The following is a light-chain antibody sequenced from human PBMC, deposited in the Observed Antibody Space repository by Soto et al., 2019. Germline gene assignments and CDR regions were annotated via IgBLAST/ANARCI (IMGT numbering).Light chain of an antibody. CDR1: SSDVGGYNY. CDR3: CSYAGSYSYV. CDR2: DVS. J-gene: IGLJ1*01. Sequence: QSVLTQPRSVSGSPGQSVTISCTGTSSDVGGYNYVSWYQEQPGKAPKLMIYDVSKRPSGVPDRFSGSKSGNTASLTISGLQADDEADYYCCSYAGSYSYVFGTGTKVIVL. V-gene: IGLV2-11*01.